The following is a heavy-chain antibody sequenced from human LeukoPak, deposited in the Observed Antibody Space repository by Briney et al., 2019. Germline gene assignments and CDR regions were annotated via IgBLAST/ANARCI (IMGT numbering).Heavy chain of an antibody. CDR3: ARSATNWFDP. D-gene: IGHD1-26*01. CDR1: GYGFTKYW. J-gene: IGHJ5*02. V-gene: IGHV5-51*01. CDR2: IYPGDSNT. Sequence: GESLKISCKGSGYGFTKYWIGWVRQMPGKGLEWMGIIYPGDSNTRHSPSFQGQVTISADKSISTAYLQWSSLKASDTAIYYCARSATNWFDPWGQGTLVTVSS.